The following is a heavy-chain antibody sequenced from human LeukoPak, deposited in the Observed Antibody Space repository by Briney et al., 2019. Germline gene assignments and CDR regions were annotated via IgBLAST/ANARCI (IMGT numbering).Heavy chain of an antibody. J-gene: IGHJ4*02. CDR2: ISGSGGST. V-gene: IGHV3-23*01. Sequence: TGGTLRLSCAASGFTFSSYAMSWVRQAPGKGLEWVSAISGSGGSTYYADSVKGRFTISRDNSKNTLYLQMNSLRAEDTAVYYCAKDEAPPEYYDFWSGYHGIDYWGQGTLVTVSS. CDR1: GFTFSSYA. D-gene: IGHD3-3*01. CDR3: AKDEAPPEYYDFWSGYHGIDY.